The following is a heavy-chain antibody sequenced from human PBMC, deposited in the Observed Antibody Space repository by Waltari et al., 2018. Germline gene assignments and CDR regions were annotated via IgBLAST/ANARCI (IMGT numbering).Heavy chain of an antibody. CDR3: AKGAIGSAGLDY. J-gene: IGHJ4*02. Sequence: EVQLLESGGGLVQPGGSLRLSCAASEVTFSSYAVTWVRQAPGKGLEWVSSFTTSGNTYYADSVKGRFTISRDNSKNKMYLQMNSLRADDTAVYYCAKGAIGSAGLDYWGQGTLVTVSS. CDR2: FTTSGNT. V-gene: IGHV3-23*01. CDR1: EVTFSSYA. D-gene: IGHD6-13*01.